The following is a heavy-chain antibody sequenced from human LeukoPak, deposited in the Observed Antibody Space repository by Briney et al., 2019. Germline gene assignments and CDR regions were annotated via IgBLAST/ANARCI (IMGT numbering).Heavy chain of an antibody. CDR2: INPNSGGT. Sequence: ASVKVSCKASGYTFTGYYMHWVRQAPGQGLEWMGWINPNSGGTNYAQKFQDRVTMTRDTSISTACMELSRLRSDDTAVYYCARDLGQNTRDGYNSHYFDYWGQGTLVTVSS. D-gene: IGHD5-24*01. J-gene: IGHJ4*02. V-gene: IGHV1-2*02. CDR1: GYTFTGYY. CDR3: ARDLGQNTRDGYNSHYFDY.